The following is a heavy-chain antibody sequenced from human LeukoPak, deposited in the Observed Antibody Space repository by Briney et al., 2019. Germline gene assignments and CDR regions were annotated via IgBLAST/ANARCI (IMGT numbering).Heavy chain of an antibody. D-gene: IGHD6-13*01. CDR1: GYTFTNYA. CDR3: AIIAAAGTLGDDY. J-gene: IGHJ4*02. V-gene: IGHV7-4-1*02. CDR2: INTNTGNP. Sequence: ASVKVSCKASGYTFTNYAMNWVRQAPGQGLEWMGWINTNTGNPTYAQGFTGRFVFSLDTSVSTAYLQISSLEPEDTAVYYCAIIAAAGTLGDDYWGQGTLVTVSS.